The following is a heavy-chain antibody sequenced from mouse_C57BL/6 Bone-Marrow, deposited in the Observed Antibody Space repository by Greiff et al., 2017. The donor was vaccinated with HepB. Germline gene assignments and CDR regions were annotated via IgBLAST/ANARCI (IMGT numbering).Heavy chain of an antibody. CDR2: INYDGSST. CDR1: GFTFSDYY. J-gene: IGHJ2*01. D-gene: IGHD4-1*01. V-gene: IGHV5-16*01. CDR3: ARVHRTGSFDY. Sequence: EVMLVESEGGLVQPGSSMKLSCTASGFTFSDYYMAWVRQVPEKGLEWVANINYDGSSTYYLDSLKSRFIISRDNAKNILYLQMSSLKSEDTATYYCARVHRTGSFDYWGQGTTLTVSS.